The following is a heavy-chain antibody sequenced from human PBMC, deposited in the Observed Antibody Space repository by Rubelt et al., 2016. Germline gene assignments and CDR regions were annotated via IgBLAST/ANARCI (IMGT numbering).Heavy chain of an antibody. J-gene: IGHJ3*02. CDR3: ARAGVMTTDAFDI. V-gene: IGHV1-46*01. D-gene: IGHD3-22*01. CDR1: GYTFTSYG. CDR2: INPSGGST. Sequence: QVQLVQSGAEVKKPGASVKVSCKASGYTFTSYGISWVRQAPGQGLEWMGIINPSGGSTSYAQKFQGRVTMTRDTSTSTVYMGLSSLRSEDTAVYYCARAGVMTTDAFDIWGQGTMVTVSS.